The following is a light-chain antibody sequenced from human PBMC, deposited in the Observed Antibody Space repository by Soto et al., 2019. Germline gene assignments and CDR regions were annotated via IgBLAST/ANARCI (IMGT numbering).Light chain of an antibody. CDR1: SSDVGGYNY. CDR2: EVS. V-gene: IGLV2-14*01. Sequence: QSALTQPASVSGSPGQSITISCTGTSSDVGGYNYVSWYQQHPGKAPKLMIYEVSNRPSGVSNRSAGSKSGTTASLTISGLPAEDEADYYCSSYTSSSTLVFGGGTKLTVL. CDR3: SSYTSSSTLV. J-gene: IGLJ2*01.